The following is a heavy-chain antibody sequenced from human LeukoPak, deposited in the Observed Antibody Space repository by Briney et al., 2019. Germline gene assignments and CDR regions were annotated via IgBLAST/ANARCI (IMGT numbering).Heavy chain of an antibody. CDR2: FYNGGST. Sequence: SETLSLTCTVSGGSISSDSDYWVWIRQPPGKGLEWVGNFYNGGSTHYNPSLKSRVTISVDTSKNQFSLKLSSVTAADTAVYYCARQLREVRGVITLYYYYYMDIWGKGTTVTVSS. CDR1: GGSISSDSDY. CDR3: ARQLREVRGVITLYYYYYMDI. V-gene: IGHV4-39*01. D-gene: IGHD3-10*01. J-gene: IGHJ6*03.